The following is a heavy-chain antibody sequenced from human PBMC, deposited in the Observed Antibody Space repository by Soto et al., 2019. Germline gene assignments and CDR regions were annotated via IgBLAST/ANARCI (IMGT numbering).Heavy chain of an antibody. Sequence: EVQVLESGGGLVQPGGSLRLSCAGSGVTFSSYAMSWVRQAPGKGLEWVSAIRGSSGTTYYADSVKGRFTISRDNSKNTVYLQMNSLRADDTAVYYCAKGHSSAYVTYFDYWGQGTLVTVSS. D-gene: IGHD3-22*01. J-gene: IGHJ4*02. V-gene: IGHV3-23*01. CDR3: AKGHSSAYVTYFDY. CDR2: IRGSSGTT. CDR1: GVTFSSYA.